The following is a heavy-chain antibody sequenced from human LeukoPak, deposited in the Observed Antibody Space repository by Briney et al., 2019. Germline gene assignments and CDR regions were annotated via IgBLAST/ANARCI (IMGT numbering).Heavy chain of an antibody. CDR2: IYHSGST. D-gene: IGHD3-10*01. CDR3: ASITMVRGVRLNAFDI. J-gene: IGHJ3*02. Sequence: SETLSLTCTVSGYSISSGYYWGWIRQPPGKGLERIGSIYHSGSTYYNPSLKSRVTISVDTSKNQFSLKLSSVTAADTAVYYCASITMVRGVRLNAFDIWGQGTMVTVSS. CDR1: GYSISSGYY. V-gene: IGHV4-38-2*02.